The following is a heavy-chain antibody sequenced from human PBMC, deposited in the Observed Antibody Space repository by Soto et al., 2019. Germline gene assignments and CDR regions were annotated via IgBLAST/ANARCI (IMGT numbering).Heavy chain of an antibody. D-gene: IGHD2-2*02. CDR2: IKQDGSEK. CDR3: ARVILGYCSSTSCYKGQGDWFDP. J-gene: IGHJ5*02. Sequence: EVQLVESGGGLVQPGGSLRLSCAASGFTFSSYWMSWVHQAAGKGLEWVANIKQDGSEKYYVDSVKGRFTISRDNAKNSLYLQMNSLRAEDTAVYYCARVILGYCSSTSCYKGQGDWFDPWGQGTLVTVSS. V-gene: IGHV3-7*01. CDR1: GFTFSSYW.